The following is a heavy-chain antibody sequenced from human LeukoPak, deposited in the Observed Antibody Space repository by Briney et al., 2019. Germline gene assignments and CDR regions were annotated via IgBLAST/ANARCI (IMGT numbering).Heavy chain of an antibody. V-gene: IGHV4-59*11. Sequence: SETLSLTCTVSGGSISSHYWSWIRQPPGKGLEWIGYINYSGSTNYNPSLKSRVTISVDTSKNQFSLKLSSVTAADTAVYYCARVPGDYYGSPLYWFDPWGQGTLVTVSS. CDR2: INYSGST. D-gene: IGHD3-10*01. CDR3: ARVPGDYYGSPLYWFDP. CDR1: GGSISSHY. J-gene: IGHJ5*02.